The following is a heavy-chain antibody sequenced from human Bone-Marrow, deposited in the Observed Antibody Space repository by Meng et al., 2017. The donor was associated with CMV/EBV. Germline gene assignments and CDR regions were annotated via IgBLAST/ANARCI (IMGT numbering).Heavy chain of an antibody. Sequence: LRLSCTVSGDSINSRSYYWDWIRQPPGKGLEWIGSFYYIGSTYYNPSLNSRVTISVDTSKNQFSLKLSSVTAADTAVYYCARRWNTGDYNYYGMDVWGQGTTVTVSS. V-gene: IGHV4-39*07. CDR2: FYYIGST. D-gene: IGHD1/OR15-1a*01. CDR3: ARRWNTGDYNYYGMDV. J-gene: IGHJ6*02. CDR1: GDSINSRSYY.